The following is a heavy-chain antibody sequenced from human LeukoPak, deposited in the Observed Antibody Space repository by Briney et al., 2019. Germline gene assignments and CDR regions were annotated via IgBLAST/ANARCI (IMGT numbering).Heavy chain of an antibody. CDR1: GGSISSSNW. V-gene: IGHV4-4*02. J-gene: IGHJ5*02. Sequence: TSGTLSLTCAVSGGSISSSNWWSWVRQPPGKGLEWIGEIYHSGSTNYNPSLKSRVTISVDTSKNQFSLKLSSVTAADTAVYYCARGGVVRGGSWFDPWGQGTLVTVSS. D-gene: IGHD3-3*01. CDR2: IYHSGST. CDR3: ARGGVVRGGSWFDP.